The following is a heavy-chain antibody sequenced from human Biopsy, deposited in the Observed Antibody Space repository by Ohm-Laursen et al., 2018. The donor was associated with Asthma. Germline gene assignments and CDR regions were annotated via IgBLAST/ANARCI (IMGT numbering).Heavy chain of an antibody. V-gene: IGHV1-18*01. D-gene: IGHD3-10*01. CDR2: ISVYNGNT. J-gene: IGHJ6*02. Sequence: SVKVSCKASGYTFNSAGITWVRQAPGQGLEWMGWISVYNGNTKVAQKLQDRVTMTTDTSTSTAYMELRSLRSGDTAVYFCARAVDYSHYYGIDVWGQGTTVTVS. CDR1: GYTFNSAG. CDR3: ARAVDYSHYYGIDV.